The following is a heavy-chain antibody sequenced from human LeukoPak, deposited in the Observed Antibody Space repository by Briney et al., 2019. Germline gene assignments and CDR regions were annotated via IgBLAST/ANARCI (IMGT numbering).Heavy chain of an antibody. J-gene: IGHJ4*02. V-gene: IGHV1-2*02. CDR1: GYTFTSYY. Sequence: ASVKVSCKASGYTFTSYYMHWVRQAPGQGLEWMGWMNLNRGATNYVQQFQGRVTMTRDTSITTAYMELSRLTSDDTAVYYCARDPSSWIDYWGQGTLVTVSS. CDR3: ARDPSSWIDY. D-gene: IGHD6-13*01. CDR2: MNLNRGAT.